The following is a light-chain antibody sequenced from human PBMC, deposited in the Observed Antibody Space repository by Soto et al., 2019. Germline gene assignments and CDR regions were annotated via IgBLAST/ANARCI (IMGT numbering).Light chain of an antibody. J-gene: IGKJ1*01. V-gene: IGKV1-27*01. CDR3: QKYTSAPPWT. CDR1: QGISNY. CDR2: AAS. Sequence: DIQMTQSPSSLSASVGDRGTITCRASQGISNYLAWYQQKPGKVPKLLIYAASTLQSGVPSRFSGSGSGTDFTLTISSLQPEDVATYYCQKYTSAPPWTFGQGTKVEIK.